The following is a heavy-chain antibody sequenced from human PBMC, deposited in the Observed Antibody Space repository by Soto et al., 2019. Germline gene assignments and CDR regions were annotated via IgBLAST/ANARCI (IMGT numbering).Heavy chain of an antibody. CDR3: ATAGGIAVPGSHLDY. J-gene: IGHJ4*02. Sequence: EVQLLESGGRLVQPGGSLRLSCAASGFTFSSYAMNWVRQAPGKGLEWVSAISGSGRSTDYADSVEGRFTISRDNSTNTLYLQMSSLRAEDTAVYYCATAGGIAVPGSHLDYWGQGTLVTVSS. CDR2: ISGSGRST. D-gene: IGHD6-19*01. CDR1: GFTFSSYA. V-gene: IGHV3-23*01.